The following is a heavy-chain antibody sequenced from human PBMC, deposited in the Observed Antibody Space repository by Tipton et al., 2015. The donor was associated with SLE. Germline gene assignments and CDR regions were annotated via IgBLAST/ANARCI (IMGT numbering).Heavy chain of an antibody. CDR2: ISGSGRTT. Sequence: SLRLSCAASAIAFDNYAMSWVRQAPGKGLDWVSTISGSGRTTNYADSVRGRFTISRDNSRNTLYLHMSSLSAEDTAIYYCARVRTTVTTTDAFDFWGQGTMVIVSS. CDR3: ARVRTTVTTTDAFDF. D-gene: IGHD4-17*01. J-gene: IGHJ3*01. V-gene: IGHV3-23*01. CDR1: AIAFDNYA.